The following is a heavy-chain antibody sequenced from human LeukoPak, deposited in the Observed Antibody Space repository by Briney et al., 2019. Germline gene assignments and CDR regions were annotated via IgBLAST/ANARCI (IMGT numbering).Heavy chain of an antibody. CDR2: IYYSGST. D-gene: IGHD3-22*01. J-gene: IGHJ4*02. V-gene: IGHV4-30-4*01. Sequence: SQTLSLTCTVSGGSISSGDYYWSWIRQPPGKGLEWIGYIYYSGSTYYNPSLKSRVTISVDTSKNQFSLKLSSVTAADTAVYYCARLPLGYYYFDYWGQGTLVTVSS. CDR1: GGSISSGDYY. CDR3: ARLPLGYYYFDY.